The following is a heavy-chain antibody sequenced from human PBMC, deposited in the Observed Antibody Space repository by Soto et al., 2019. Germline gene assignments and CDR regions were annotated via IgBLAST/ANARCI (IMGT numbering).Heavy chain of an antibody. V-gene: IGHV3-30*04. CDR2: MSYNGISQ. D-gene: IGHD2-2*01. CDR1: GFTFSSSI. J-gene: IGHJ3*01. Sequence: PGGSLRLSCTPSGFTFSSSIIHWIRQAPGKGLEWVAVMSYNGISQYYADSVKGRFTVSRDNSKSTTYPQMNSLRAEDTALYYCARRYCRTESCNGTDGFDVWGQGTMVTVSS. CDR3: ARRYCRTESCNGTDGFDV.